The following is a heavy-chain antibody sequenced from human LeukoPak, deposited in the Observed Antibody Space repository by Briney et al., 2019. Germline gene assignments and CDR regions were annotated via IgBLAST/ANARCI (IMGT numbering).Heavy chain of an antibody. Sequence: PGGSLRLSCAASGFTFYDYAMDWVRKAPGKGLEWGSGISWNSGSIVYADSVKGRFTISRDNAKNSLYLQMNSLRAEDTALYYCAKEQDFSAFGGVSISFDYWGQGTLVTVSS. D-gene: IGHD3-16*01. CDR1: GFTFYDYA. J-gene: IGHJ4*02. CDR2: ISWNSGSI. CDR3: AKEQDFSAFGGVSISFDY. V-gene: IGHV3-9*01.